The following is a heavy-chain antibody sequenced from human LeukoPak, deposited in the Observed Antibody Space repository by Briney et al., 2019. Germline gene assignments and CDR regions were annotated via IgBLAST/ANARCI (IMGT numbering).Heavy chain of an antibody. Sequence: SETLSLTCTVSGGSISSYYWSWIRQPPGKGLEWIGYIYYSGSTNYNPPLKSRVTISVDTSKNQFSLKLSSVTAADTAVYYCXXXXTVVTRYAFDIWGQGTMVTVSS. CDR1: GGSISSYY. J-gene: IGHJ3*02. V-gene: IGHV4-59*08. D-gene: IGHD2-15*01. CDR3: XXXXTVVTRYAFDI. CDR2: IYYSGST.